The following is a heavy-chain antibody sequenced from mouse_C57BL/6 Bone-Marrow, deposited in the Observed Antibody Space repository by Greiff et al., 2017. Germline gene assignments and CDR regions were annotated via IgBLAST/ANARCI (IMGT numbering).Heavy chain of an antibody. J-gene: IGHJ4*01. CDR1: GYTFTDYE. D-gene: IGHD1-1*01. CDR3: TRNPSYYYYAMDF. V-gene: IGHV1-15*01. Sequence: VKLVESGAELVRPGASVTLSCKASGYTFTDYEMHWVKQTPVHGLEWIGAIDPETGGTAYNQKFKGKAILTADKSSSTAYMELRSLTSEDSAVYYCTRNPSYYYYAMDFWGQGTSVTVSS. CDR2: IDPETGGT.